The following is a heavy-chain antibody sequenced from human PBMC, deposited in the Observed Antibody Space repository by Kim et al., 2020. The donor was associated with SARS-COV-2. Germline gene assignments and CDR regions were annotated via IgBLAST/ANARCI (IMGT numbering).Heavy chain of an antibody. Sequence: GGSLRLSCAASGFTFSSCAMHWVRQAPGKGLEWVAVISYDGSNKYYADSVRGRFTISRDNSKNTLYLQMNSLRAEDTALYYCARDSWSRIRGLIYAYYV. D-gene: IGHD3-10*01. J-gene: IGHJ6*01. CDR3: ARDSWSRIRGLIYAYYV. V-gene: IGHV3-30-3*01. CDR1: GFTFSSCA. CDR2: ISYDGSNK.